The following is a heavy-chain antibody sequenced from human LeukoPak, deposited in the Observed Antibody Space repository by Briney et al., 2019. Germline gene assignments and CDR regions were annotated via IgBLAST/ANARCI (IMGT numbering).Heavy chain of an antibody. CDR2: ISYDGSNK. J-gene: IGHJ4*02. CDR1: GFTFSSYG. CDR3: ARRGLGATPDF. D-gene: IGHD1-26*01. V-gene: IGHV3-30*03. Sequence: PGGSLRLSCAASGFTFSSYGMHWVRQAPGKGLEWVAVISYDGSNKYYADSVKGRFTISRDNAKNSLFLQMNSLRAEDTAVYYCARRGLGATPDFWGQGTLVTVSS.